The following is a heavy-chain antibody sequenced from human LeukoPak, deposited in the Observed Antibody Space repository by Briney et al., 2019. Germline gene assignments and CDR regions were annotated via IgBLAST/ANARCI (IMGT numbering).Heavy chain of an antibody. CDR2: IYTSGST. CDR1: GGSISSGSYY. J-gene: IGHJ4*02. D-gene: IGHD6-13*01. V-gene: IGHV4-61*02. CDR3: ARVQYSSSWYSR. Sequence: PSETLSLTCTVSGGSISSGSYYWSWIRPPAGQGLEWIGRIYTSGSTNYNPSLKSRVTISVATSKNQCSLKLSSCTAADTALYYCARVQYSSSWYSRWGQGTLVTVSS.